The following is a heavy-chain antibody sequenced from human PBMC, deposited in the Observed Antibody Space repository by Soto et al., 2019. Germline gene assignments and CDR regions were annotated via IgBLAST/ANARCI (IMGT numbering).Heavy chain of an antibody. CDR1: GGTFSSYA. J-gene: IGHJ6*02. CDR3: ARDRGYYDSSDYYYYYGMDV. V-gene: IGHV1-69*01. Sequence: QVQLVQSGAEVKKPGSSVKVSCKASGGTFSSYAISWVRQAPGQGLEWMGGIIPIFGTANYAQKFQGRVTITADESTSTDYMELCSLRSEDTAVYYCARDRGYYDSSDYYYYYGMDVWGQGTTVTVSS. CDR2: IIPIFGTA. D-gene: IGHD3-22*01.